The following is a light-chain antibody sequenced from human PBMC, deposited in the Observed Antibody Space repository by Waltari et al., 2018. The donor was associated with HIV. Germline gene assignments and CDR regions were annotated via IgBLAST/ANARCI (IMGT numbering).Light chain of an antibody. J-gene: IGLJ2*01. Sequence: QSALPQPPSASGSPGQSVTIPCTGPSSHVGGYNYVSWYQQHPGKAPKLMIYEVSKRPSGVPDRFSGSKSGNTASLTVSGLQAEDEADYYCSSYAGSNNLVFGGGTKLTVL. CDR3: SSYAGSNNLV. CDR1: SSHVGGYNY. CDR2: EVS. V-gene: IGLV2-8*01.